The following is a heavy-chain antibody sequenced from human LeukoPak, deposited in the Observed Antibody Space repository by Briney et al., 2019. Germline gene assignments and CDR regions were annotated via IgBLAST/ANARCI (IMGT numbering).Heavy chain of an antibody. CDR1: GFTLTTYA. CDR3: AKDRAYPNDVFDI. V-gene: IGHV3-23*01. D-gene: IGHD2-21*01. J-gene: IGHJ3*02. Sequence: PGGSLRLSCAVSGFTLTTYAMSWVRQAPGKGLEWVSALSSGGTTWYADSVKGRFTISRDTSTSTLFLQMNSLRADDTALYYRAKDRAYPNDVFDIWGQGTMVTVS. CDR2: LSSGGTT.